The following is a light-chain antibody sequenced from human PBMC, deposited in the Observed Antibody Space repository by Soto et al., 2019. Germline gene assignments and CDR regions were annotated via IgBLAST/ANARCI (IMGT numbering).Light chain of an antibody. J-gene: IGKJ1*01. CDR1: ESIGLA. CDR3: QHYGSSWT. CDR2: GAS. V-gene: IGKV3-20*01. Sequence: EIGLTQAPATLTLSPGERATLSCRASESIGLAIAWYQHKPGQAPRLLIYGASSRATGIPDRFSGSGSGTDFTLTISRLEPEDFAVYYCQHYGSSWTFGQGTKVDI.